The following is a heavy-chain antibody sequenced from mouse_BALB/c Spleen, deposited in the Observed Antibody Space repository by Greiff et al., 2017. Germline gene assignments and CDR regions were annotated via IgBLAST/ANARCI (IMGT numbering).Heavy chain of an antibody. CDR1: GFDFSRYW. CDR3: ARQYRYDGGAMDY. D-gene: IGHD2-14*01. CDR2: INPDSSTI. V-gene: IGHV4-1*02. Sequence: EVKLVESGGGLVQPGGSLKLSCAASGFDFSRYWMSWVRQAPGKGLEWIGEINPDSSTINYTPSLKDKFIISRDNAKNTLYLQMSKVRSEDTALYYCARQYRYDGGAMDYWGQGTSVTVSS. J-gene: IGHJ4*01.